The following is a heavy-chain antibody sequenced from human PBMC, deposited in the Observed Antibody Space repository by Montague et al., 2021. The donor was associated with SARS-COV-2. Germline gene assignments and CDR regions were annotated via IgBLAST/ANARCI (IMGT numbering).Heavy chain of an antibody. CDR2: IYDSGST. D-gene: IGHD3-16*01. V-gene: IGHV4-39*01. CDR1: GGSISSSSYY. CDR3: ARRGDVFSRQSDHCFDA. Sequence: SETLSLTCTVSGGSISSSSYYWGWIRQPPGKGLEWIGSIYDSGSTYYNTSLKSRVTISVDTSKNQFSLKLRSVTAADTAVYYCARRGDVFSRQSDHCFDAWGQGTLVTVSS. J-gene: IGHJ5*02.